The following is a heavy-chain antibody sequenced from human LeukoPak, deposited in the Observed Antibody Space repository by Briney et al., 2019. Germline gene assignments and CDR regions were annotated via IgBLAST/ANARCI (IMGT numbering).Heavy chain of an antibody. J-gene: IGHJ4*02. CDR3: ARAQSGTYVV. V-gene: IGHV1-46*01. CDR1: GYSFTSYY. D-gene: IGHD1-26*01. Sequence: ASAKVSCKAAGYSFTSYYMHWVRQAPGQGLEWMGIINPSGGSTSYAQKVQGRVTMTRDMSTSTVYMELSSLRSDDTAVYYCARAQSGTYVVWGQGTLVTVSS. CDR2: INPSGGST.